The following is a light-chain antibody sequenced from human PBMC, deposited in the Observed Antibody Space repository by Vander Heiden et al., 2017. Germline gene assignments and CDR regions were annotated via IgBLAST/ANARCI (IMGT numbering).Light chain of an antibody. J-gene: IGKJ1*01. CDR2: AAS. CDR3: QQLRT. CDR1: QGISSY. Sequence: DIQLTQSPSFLSASVGDRVTITCRASQGISSYLAWYQQKPGKAPKLLIYAASTLQSGVPSRFSGSGSGTEFTLTISSLQPEDFATYYCQQLRTCGQGTKVEIK. V-gene: IGKV1-9*01.